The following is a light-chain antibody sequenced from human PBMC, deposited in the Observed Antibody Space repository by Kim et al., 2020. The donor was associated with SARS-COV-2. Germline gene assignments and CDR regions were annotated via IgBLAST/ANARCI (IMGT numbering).Light chain of an antibody. Sequence: SYELSQPPSVSVSPGQTARITCSGDALPKQYAYWYQQKAGQAPVLVICKDTERPSGIPERFSGSSSGTTVTLTISGVQAEDEADYYCQSADSDSSDWVFGGGTQLTVL. CDR2: KDT. V-gene: IGLV3-25*03. J-gene: IGLJ3*02. CDR1: ALPKQY. CDR3: QSADSDSSDWV.